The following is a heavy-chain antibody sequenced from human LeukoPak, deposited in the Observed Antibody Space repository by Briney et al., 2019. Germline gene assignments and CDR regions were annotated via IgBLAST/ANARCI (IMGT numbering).Heavy chain of an antibody. V-gene: IGHV3-30-3*01. Sequence: GGSLRLSCAASGCTFSSYAMHWVRQAPGKGLEWVAVISYDGSNKYYADSVKGRFTISRDNSKNTLYLQMNSLRAEDTAVYYCARVSLRGRIAVAGPFDYWGQGTLVTVSS. J-gene: IGHJ4*02. CDR1: GCTFSSYA. D-gene: IGHD6-19*01. CDR3: ARVSLRGRIAVAGPFDY. CDR2: ISYDGSNK.